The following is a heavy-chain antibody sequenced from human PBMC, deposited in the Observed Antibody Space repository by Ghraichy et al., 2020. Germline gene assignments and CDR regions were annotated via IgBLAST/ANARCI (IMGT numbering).Heavy chain of an antibody. CDR3: ARAGHYYDTNWFDP. CDR1: GGSISSGGYY. J-gene: IGHJ5*02. Sequence: SETLSLTCTVSGGSISSGGYYWSWIRQHPGKGLEWIGYIYYSGCTYYNPSLKSRVTISVDTSKNQFSLKLSSVTAADTAVYYCARAGHYYDTNWFDPWGQGTLVTVSS. V-gene: IGHV4-31*03. D-gene: IGHD3-22*01. CDR2: IYYSGCT.